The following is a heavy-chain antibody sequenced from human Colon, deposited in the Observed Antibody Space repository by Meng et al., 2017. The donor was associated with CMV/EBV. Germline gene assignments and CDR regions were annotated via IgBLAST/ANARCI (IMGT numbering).Heavy chain of an antibody. J-gene: IGHJ3*02. CDR2: IYYTGNT. CDR1: GGAITSSSNY. CDR3: ARGDCSGANCYRGVFDI. Sequence: SETLSLTCTVSGGAITSSSNYWGWIRQPPGKGLEWIGRIYYTGNTHYNPSLKSRVTVSIDTSENQFSLKLSSVTAADTAVYYCARGDCSGANCYRGVFDIWGQGTMVTVSS. V-gene: IGHV4-39*01. D-gene: IGHD2-15*01.